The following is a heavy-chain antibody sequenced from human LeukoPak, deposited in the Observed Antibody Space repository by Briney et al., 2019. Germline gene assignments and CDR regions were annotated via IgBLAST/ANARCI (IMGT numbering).Heavy chain of an antibody. D-gene: IGHD6-13*01. CDR3: ARHDESSSWDWYFDL. Sequence: SQTLSLTCTVSGGSISSGSYYWSWIRQPAGKGLEWIGRIYTSGSTNYNPSLKSRVTISVDTSKNQFSLKLSSVTAADTAVYYCARHDESSSWDWYFDLWGRGTLVTVSS. J-gene: IGHJ2*01. V-gene: IGHV4-61*02. CDR1: GGSISSGSYY. CDR2: IYTSGST.